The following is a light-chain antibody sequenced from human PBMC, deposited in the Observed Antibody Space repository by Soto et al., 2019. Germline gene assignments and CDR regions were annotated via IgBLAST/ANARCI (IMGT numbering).Light chain of an antibody. CDR1: SSDVGGYNL. CDR2: EGT. Sequence: QSVLTQPASVSGSPGQSVTMSCTGTSSDVGGYNLVSWYQQPPGKAPKLIIFEGTQRPSGVSGRFSGSKSGNTASLTISGLQADDDVDYFCCSYAHGMTLYVFGTGTKVTVV. V-gene: IGLV2-23*01. J-gene: IGLJ1*01. CDR3: CSYAHGMTLYV.